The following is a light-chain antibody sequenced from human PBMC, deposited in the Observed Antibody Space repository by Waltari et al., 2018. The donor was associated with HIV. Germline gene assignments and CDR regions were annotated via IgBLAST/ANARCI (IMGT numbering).Light chain of an antibody. CDR1: SSNIGAGYD. CDR3: QSYDSTGV. J-gene: IGLJ3*02. CDR2: GNS. V-gene: IGLV1-40*01. Sequence: QSVLTQPPSVSGAPGQRVTISCTGSSSNIGAGYDVHWYQQLPGTAPKLLIDGNSNRPSVVPDRFAGSKSGTSASLAITGLQAEDEADYYCQSYDSTGVFGGGTKLTVL.